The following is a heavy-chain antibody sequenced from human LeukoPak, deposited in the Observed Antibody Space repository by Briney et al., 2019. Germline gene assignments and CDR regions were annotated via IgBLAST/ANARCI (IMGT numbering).Heavy chain of an antibody. D-gene: IGHD1-1*01. CDR3: ATFLQRLYYMDV. Sequence: PGGSLRLSCAASGFTFSSYSMNWVRQAPGKGLEWVSSISSSSSYIYYADSVKGRFTISRDNAKNSLYLQMNSLRAEDTAVYYCATFLQRLYYMDVWGKGTTVTISS. CDR1: GFTFSSYS. J-gene: IGHJ6*03. CDR2: ISSSSSYI. V-gene: IGHV3-21*01.